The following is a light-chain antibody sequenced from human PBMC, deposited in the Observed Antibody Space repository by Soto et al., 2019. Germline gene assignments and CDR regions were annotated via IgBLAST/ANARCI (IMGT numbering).Light chain of an antibody. Sequence: EIVLTQSPGTLSLSPGERATLSCRASQSVSSSHLAWYQQKPGQAPRLLIYGASSRAIGIPDRFSGSGSGTDFTLTINRLESEDSAVYYCQQYGSSPRTFGQGTKLEIK. J-gene: IGKJ2*01. CDR2: GAS. CDR1: QSVSSSH. CDR3: QQYGSSPRT. V-gene: IGKV3-20*01.